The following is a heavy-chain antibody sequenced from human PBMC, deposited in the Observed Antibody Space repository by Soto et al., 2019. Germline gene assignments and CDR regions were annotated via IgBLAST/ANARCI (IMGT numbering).Heavy chain of an antibody. CDR3: ARGVITFGGVIVLTYMDV. D-gene: IGHD3-16*02. CDR1: GYTFTSYD. Sequence: ASVKVSCKASGYTFTSYDINWVRQATGQGLEWMGWMNPNSGNTGYAQKFQGRVTMTRNTSISTAYIELSSLRSEDTAVYYCARGVITFGGVIVLTYMDVWGKGTKVTSP. J-gene: IGHJ6*03. V-gene: IGHV1-8*01. CDR2: MNPNSGNT.